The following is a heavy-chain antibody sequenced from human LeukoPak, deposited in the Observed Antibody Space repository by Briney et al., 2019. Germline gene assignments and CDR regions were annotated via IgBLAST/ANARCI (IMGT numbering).Heavy chain of an antibody. D-gene: IGHD3-10*01. V-gene: IGHV1-8*01. J-gene: IGHJ6*03. CDR1: GHTFTSYD. Sequence: ASVKVSCKASGHTFTSYDINWVRQATGQGLEWMGWMNPNSGNTGYAQKFQGRVTMTRNTSISTAYMELSSLRSEDTAVYYCARGPYGSGSYDYYYMDVWGKGTTVTISS. CDR2: MNPNSGNT. CDR3: ARGPYGSGSYDYYYMDV.